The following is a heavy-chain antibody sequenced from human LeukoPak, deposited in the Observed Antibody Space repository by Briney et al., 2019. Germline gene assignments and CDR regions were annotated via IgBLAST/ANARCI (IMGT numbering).Heavy chain of an antibody. V-gene: IGHV4-39*07. CDR2: IYYSGST. CDR3: ARDLDSSGWYFDF. CDR1: GGSISSSSYY. J-gene: IGHJ4*02. Sequence: PSGTLSLTCTVSGGSISSSSYYWGWIRQPPGKGLEWIGSIYYSGSTYYNPSLKSRVTISVDTSKNQFSLKLRSVTAADTAVYYCARDLDSSGWYFDFWGQGILVTVSS. D-gene: IGHD6-19*01.